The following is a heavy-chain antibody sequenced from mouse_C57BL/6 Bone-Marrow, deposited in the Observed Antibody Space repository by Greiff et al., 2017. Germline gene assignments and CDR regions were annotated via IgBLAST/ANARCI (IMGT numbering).Heavy chain of an antibody. CDR3: ARNYYGSRVWFAY. J-gene: IGHJ3*01. CDR1: GYTFTSYG. V-gene: IGHV1-81*01. D-gene: IGHD1-1*01. CDR2: IYPRSGNT. Sequence: QVQLQQSGAELARPGASVKLSCKASGYTFTSYGISWVKQRTGQGLEWIGEIYPRSGNTYYNEKFKGKATLTADKSSSTAYMELRSLTSEDSAVYFCARNYYGSRVWFAYWGQGTLVTVSA.